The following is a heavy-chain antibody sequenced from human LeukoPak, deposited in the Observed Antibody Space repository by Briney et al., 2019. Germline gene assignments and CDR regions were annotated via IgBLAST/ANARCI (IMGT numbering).Heavy chain of an antibody. CDR2: IYYSGST. CDR1: GGSISSYY. J-gene: IGHJ6*03. D-gene: IGHD1-14*01. CDR3: ARNRDYYYYYMDV. V-gene: IGHV4-59*01. Sequence: SETLSLTCTVSGGSISSYYWSWIRQPPGKGLEWIGYIYYSGSTNYNPSLKSRVTISVDTSKNQFSLKLSSVTAADTAVYYCARNRDYYYYYMDVWSKGTTVTVSS.